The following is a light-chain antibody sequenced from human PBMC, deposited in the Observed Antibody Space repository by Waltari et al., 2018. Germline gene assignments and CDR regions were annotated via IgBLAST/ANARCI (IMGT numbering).Light chain of an antibody. CDR2: GAA. CDR1: QSARTN. V-gene: IGKV3-15*01. CDR3: KQYNVWPPIT. Sequence: LTQSPASLSVSPGDTVILSCRASQSARTNLVWYQHKAGQAPRTRIYGAATRASGVPSRFSGSGSETDFTLIISSLQSEDAAVYFCKQYNVWPPITFGGGTKLEI. J-gene: IGKJ4*02.